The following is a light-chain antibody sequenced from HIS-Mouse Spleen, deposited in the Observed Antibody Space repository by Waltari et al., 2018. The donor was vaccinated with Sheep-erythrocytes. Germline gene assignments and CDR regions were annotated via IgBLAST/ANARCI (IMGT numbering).Light chain of an antibody. V-gene: IGLV2-11*01. CDR2: DVS. CDR1: SSDVGGYNY. J-gene: IGLJ1*01. CDR3: CSYAGSYNHV. Sequence: QSALTQPASVSGSPGQSITISCTGTSSDVGGYNYVSWYQQHPGKAPKLMIYDVSKRPSGVPDRFSGSKSGNTASLTISGLHAEDEADYYCCSYAGSYNHVFATGTKVTVL.